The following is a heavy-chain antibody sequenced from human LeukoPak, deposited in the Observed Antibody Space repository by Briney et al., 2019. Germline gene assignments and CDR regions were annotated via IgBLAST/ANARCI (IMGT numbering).Heavy chain of an antibody. CDR2: IIPIFGIA. CDR3: AGDWGVVVVAATGNWFDP. J-gene: IGHJ5*02. Sequence: ASVKVSCKASGGTFSSYAISWVRQAPGQGLEWMGRIIPIFGIANYAQKFQGRVTITADKSTSTAYMELSSLRSEDTAVYYCAGDWGVVVVAATGNWFDPWGQGTLVTVSS. V-gene: IGHV1-69*04. D-gene: IGHD2-15*01. CDR1: GGTFSSYA.